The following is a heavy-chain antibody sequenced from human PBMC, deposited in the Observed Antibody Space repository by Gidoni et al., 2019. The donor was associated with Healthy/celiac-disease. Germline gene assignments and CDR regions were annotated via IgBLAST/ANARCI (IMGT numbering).Heavy chain of an antibody. V-gene: IGHV4-38-2*02. Sequence: QVQLQESGPGLVKPSETLSLTCTVSGYSISSGYYWGWIRQPPGKGLEWIGSIYHSGSTYYNPSLKSRVTISVDTSKNQFSLKLSSVTAADTAVYYCARGPWRVEYVSFWFDPWGQGTLVTVSS. D-gene: IGHD2-8*02. CDR3: ARGPWRVEYVSFWFDP. CDR2: IYHSGST. CDR1: GYSISSGYY. J-gene: IGHJ5*02.